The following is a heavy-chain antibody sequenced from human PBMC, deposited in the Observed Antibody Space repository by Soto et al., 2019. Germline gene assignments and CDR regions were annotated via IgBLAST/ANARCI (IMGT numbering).Heavy chain of an antibody. J-gene: IGHJ6*02. CDR3: AKDGGATYGMDV. Sequence: QVQLVESGGGVVQPGRSLRLSCAASGFTFSSYGMHWVRQAPGKGLEWVAVISYDGSNKYYADSVKGRFTISRDNSKNTLYLQMNSLRAEDTAVYYCAKDGGATYGMDVWGQGTTVTVSS. CDR1: GFTFSSYG. D-gene: IGHD1-26*01. CDR2: ISYDGSNK. V-gene: IGHV3-30*18.